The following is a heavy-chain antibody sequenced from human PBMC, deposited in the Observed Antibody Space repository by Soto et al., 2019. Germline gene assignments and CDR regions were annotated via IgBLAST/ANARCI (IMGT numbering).Heavy chain of an antibody. V-gene: IGHV5-51*01. D-gene: IGHD4-17*01. CDR3: ARLPSSGNPNGGALDL. J-gene: IGHJ1*01. CDR1: GYTFTTYW. CDR2: IYPGDSDT. Sequence: PGESLKISCEASGYTFTTYWIAWVRQVPGKGLEWMAIIYPGDSDTRYSPSSQGQVTVSVDNSVNTAFLQLTSLKASDSGMYYCARLPSSGNPNGGALDLWGQGTMVTRLL.